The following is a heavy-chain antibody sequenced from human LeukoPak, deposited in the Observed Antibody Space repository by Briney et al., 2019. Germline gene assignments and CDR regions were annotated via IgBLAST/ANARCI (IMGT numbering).Heavy chain of an antibody. V-gene: IGHV3-30-3*01. CDR3: ARERSSSWYGAFDI. CDR2: ISYDGSNK. CDR1: GFTFSSYA. D-gene: IGHD6-13*01. J-gene: IGHJ3*02. Sequence: GGSLRLSCAASGFTFSSYAMHWVRQAPGKGLEWVAVISYDGSNKYYADSVKGRFTISRDNSKNTLYLQMNSLRAEDTAVYYCARERSSSWYGAFDIWGQGTMVSVSS.